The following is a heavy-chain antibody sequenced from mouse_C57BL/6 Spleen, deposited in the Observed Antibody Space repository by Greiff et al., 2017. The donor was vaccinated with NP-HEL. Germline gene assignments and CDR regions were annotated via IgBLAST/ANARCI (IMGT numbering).Heavy chain of an antibody. J-gene: IGHJ2*01. Sequence: EVKLVESGGGLVQPKGSLKLSCAASGFSFNTYAMNWVRQAPGKGLEWVARLRSKSNNYATYYADSVKDRFTISRDDSESMLYLQMNNLKTEDTAMYYCVRQILSNYYGTVFDYWGQGTTLTVSS. CDR2: LRSKSNNYAT. CDR3: VRQILSNYYGTVFDY. CDR1: GFSFNTYA. V-gene: IGHV10-1*01. D-gene: IGHD1-1*01.